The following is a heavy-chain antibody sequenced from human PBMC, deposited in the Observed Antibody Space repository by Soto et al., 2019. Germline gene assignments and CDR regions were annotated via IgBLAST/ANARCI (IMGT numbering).Heavy chain of an antibody. Sequence: PSETLSLTCTVSGGSISSGGYYWSWIRQHPGKGLEWIGYIYYSGSTYYNPSLKSRVTISVDTSKNQFSLKLSSVTAADTAVYYCASQIFGGPNLFDPWGQGTLVTVSS. J-gene: IGHJ5*02. CDR3: ASQIFGGPNLFDP. D-gene: IGHD3-3*01. CDR1: GGSISSGGYY. V-gene: IGHV4-31*03. CDR2: IYYSGST.